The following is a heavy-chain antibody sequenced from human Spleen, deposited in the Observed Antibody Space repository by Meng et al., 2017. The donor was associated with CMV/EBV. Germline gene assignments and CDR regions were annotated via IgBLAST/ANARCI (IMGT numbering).Heavy chain of an antibody. Sequence: GGSLRLSCTTSGFSVGFSHMNWVRQAPGKGLEWVSAICSGDVTHYAESVKGRFIIPRDNSMNTLYLQMNSLGAEDTAIYYCVVGYDSRKVAYWGQGTLVTVSS. CDR3: VVGYDSRKVAY. D-gene: IGHD3-16*01. CDR1: GFSVGFSH. CDR2: ICSGDVT. J-gene: IGHJ4*02. V-gene: IGHV3-53*01.